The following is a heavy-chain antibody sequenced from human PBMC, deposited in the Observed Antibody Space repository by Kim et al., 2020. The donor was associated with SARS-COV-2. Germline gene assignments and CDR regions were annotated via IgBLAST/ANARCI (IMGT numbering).Heavy chain of an antibody. D-gene: IGHD5-18*01. CDR1: GFTFSSYE. CDR2: ISSSGSTI. V-gene: IGHV3-48*03. J-gene: IGHJ4*02. Sequence: GGSLRLSCAASGFTFSSYEMNWVRQAPGKGLEWVSYISSSGSTIYYADSVKGRFTISRDNAKNSLYLQMNSLRAEDTAVYYCASTSPPMGYSYEELDYWGQGTLVTVSS. CDR3: ASTSPPMGYSYEELDY.